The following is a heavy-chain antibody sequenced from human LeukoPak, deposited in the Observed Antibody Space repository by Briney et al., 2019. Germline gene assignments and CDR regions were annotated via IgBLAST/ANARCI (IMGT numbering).Heavy chain of an antibody. CDR2: INYSGSI. Sequence: GSLRLSCAASGFTFSDYTMNWVRQAPGKGLEWIGYINYSGSITYNPSLKSRVTISLDMSKNQFSLKLNSVTAADTAVYYCARGGHSYGSFRLYFDYWGQGTLVTVSS. CDR3: ARGGHSYGSFRLYFDY. CDR1: GFTFSDYT. J-gene: IGHJ4*02. V-gene: IGHV4-59*01. D-gene: IGHD5-18*01.